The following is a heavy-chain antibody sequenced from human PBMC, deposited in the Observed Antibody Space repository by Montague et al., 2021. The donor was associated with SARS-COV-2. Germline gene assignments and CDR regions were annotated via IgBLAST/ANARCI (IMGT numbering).Heavy chain of an antibody. CDR2: ISISDGNT. D-gene: IGHD6-13*01. J-gene: IGHJ3*02. CDR3: AKDRQLVGGDAFDI. CDR1: GFTFSSYA. V-gene: IGHV3-23*01. Sequence: SLRLSCAASGFTFSSYAMSWVRQAPGKGLEWVSTISISDGNTYYADSVKGRFTISRDKSKNTLYLQMNSLRAEDTAVYYCAKDRQLVGGDAFDIWGQGTVVTVSS.